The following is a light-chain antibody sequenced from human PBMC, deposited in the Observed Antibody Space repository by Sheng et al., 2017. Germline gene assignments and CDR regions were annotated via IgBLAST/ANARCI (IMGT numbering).Light chain of an antibody. CDR2: INTDGSH. CDR1: SGHNDYA. V-gene: IGLV4-69*01. CDR3: QTWGTGIGI. Sequence: QLVLTQAPSASASLGASVKLTCTLNSGHNDYAIAWHQQQPGKGPRYLMKINTDGSHTKGDGIPARFLVSKSGAERYLTISSLQSEDEAVYYCQTWGTGIGIFGGGTRLTVL. J-gene: IGLJ2*01.